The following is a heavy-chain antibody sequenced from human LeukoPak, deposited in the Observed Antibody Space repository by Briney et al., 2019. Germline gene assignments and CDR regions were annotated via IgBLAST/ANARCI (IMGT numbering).Heavy chain of an antibody. CDR2: ISSSSSYI. Sequence: PGGSLRLSCAASGFTFSSYSMNWVRQAPGKGLEWVSSISSSSSYIYYADSVTGRFTISGDNAKNSLYLQMNSLRAEDTAVYYCAITMIRGVRGFDYWGQGTLVTVSS. J-gene: IGHJ4*02. CDR1: GFTFSSYS. CDR3: AITMIRGVRGFDY. D-gene: IGHD3-10*01. V-gene: IGHV3-21*01.